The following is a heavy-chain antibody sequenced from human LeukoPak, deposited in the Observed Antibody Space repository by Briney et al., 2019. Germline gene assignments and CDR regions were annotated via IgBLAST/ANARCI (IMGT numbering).Heavy chain of an antibody. CDR2: IYSGGYA. Sequence: GGSLRLSCAASGFTVSSNYMSWVRQAPGKGLEWVSVIYSGGYADYADSVKGRFIISRDNSKNTLYLQMNSLRAEDTAVYYCAREMDYYGSGSYFTFDYWGQGTLVTVSS. V-gene: IGHV3-66*01. CDR1: GFTVSSNY. J-gene: IGHJ4*02. D-gene: IGHD3-10*01. CDR3: AREMDYYGSGSYFTFDY.